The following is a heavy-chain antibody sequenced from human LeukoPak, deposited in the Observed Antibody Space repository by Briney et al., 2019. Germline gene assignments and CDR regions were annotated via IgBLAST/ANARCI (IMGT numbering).Heavy chain of an antibody. CDR1: GVTSGVPFSLHW. CDR3: ATDRFYNLNI. D-gene: IGHD1-20*01. V-gene: IGHV3-74*01. J-gene: IGHJ6*02. CDR2: ISGDGSLR. Sequence: GGSLRLSCVASGVTSGVPFSLHWMHWVRQAPRKGLVWVSHISGDGSLRTYADSVKGRFTISRDNAKNTLHLQMDSLGAEDTAVYYCATDRFYNLNIWGQGTTVTVSS.